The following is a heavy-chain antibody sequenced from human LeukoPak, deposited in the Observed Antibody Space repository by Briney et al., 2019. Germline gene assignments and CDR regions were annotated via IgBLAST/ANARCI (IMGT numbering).Heavy chain of an antibody. J-gene: IGHJ3*02. Sequence: SVKVSCKASGGTFSSYAISWVRQAPGQGLEWMGRIIPILGIANYAQKFQGRVTITADKSTSTAYMELSSLRSEDTAVYYWSTKGSWHDAFDIWGQGTMVTVSS. CDR3: STKGSWHDAFDI. D-gene: IGHD6-13*01. CDR1: GGTFSSYA. CDR2: IIPILGIA. V-gene: IGHV1-69*04.